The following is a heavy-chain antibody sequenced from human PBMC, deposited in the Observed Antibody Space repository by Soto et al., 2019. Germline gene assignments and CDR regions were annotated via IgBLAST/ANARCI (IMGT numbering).Heavy chain of an antibody. D-gene: IGHD3-10*01. CDR1: GFTVRSNY. CDR2: IYSGSKT. CDR3: ARGASGYFDY. J-gene: IGHJ4*02. Sequence: GGSLRLSCAASGFTVRSNYMIWVRQAPGKGLEWVALIYSGSKTYHADSVKGRFTISRDNSKNTLYLQMNSLRAEDTDVYYCARGASGYFDYWGQGTLVTVSS. V-gene: IGHV3-53*01.